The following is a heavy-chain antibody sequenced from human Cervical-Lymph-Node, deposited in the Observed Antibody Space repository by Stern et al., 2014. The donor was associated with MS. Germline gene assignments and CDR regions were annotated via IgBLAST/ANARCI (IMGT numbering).Heavy chain of an antibody. J-gene: IGHJ4*01. CDR1: GFTFSSYT. V-gene: IGHV3-21*01. CDR2: ISSISNYI. CDR3: ASAPEVAPQNFDY. D-gene: IGHD1-14*01. Sequence: EVQLVESGGGLVKPGGSLRLSCEASGFTFSSYTVNWVRQAPGKGLEWVSSISSISNYIYYANPVKGRFTISRDNAKNSVFLQMNSLRVEDTAVYYCASAPEVAPQNFDYWGQGTPVTVSS.